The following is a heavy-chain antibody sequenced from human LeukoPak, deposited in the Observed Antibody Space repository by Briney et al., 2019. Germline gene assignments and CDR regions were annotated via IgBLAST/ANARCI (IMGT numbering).Heavy chain of an antibody. CDR3: ARAIGTYNWFDP. Sequence: QPGGSLRLSCEASGFTFSTYSMNWARQAPGKGLEWVSYISSSNTIYYADSVKGRFTISRDNAKNSLYLEMNSLRAEDTAVYYCARAIGTYNWFDPWGQGTLVTVSS. CDR2: ISSSNTI. J-gene: IGHJ5*02. CDR1: GFTFSTYS. D-gene: IGHD3-22*01. V-gene: IGHV3-48*04.